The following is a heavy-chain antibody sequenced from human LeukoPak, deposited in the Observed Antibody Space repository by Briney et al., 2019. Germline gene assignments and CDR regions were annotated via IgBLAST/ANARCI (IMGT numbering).Heavy chain of an antibody. CDR2: IFYGGNT. CDR1: GDSINSGVYY. J-gene: IGHJ4*02. CDR3: ARVLIVGALDY. V-gene: IGHV4-31*03. Sequence: SQPLSLTCTVSGDSINSGVYYWSWIRQLPGKGLEWIGYIFYGGNTYYNPSLKSRVTISIDTSNNQFSLKLNSVTGADTAVYYCARVLIVGALDYWGQGTLVTVSS. D-gene: IGHD1-26*01.